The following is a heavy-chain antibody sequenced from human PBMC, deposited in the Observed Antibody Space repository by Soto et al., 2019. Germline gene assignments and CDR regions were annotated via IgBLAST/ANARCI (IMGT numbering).Heavy chain of an antibody. CDR2: ISYDGSNK. V-gene: IGHV3-30-3*01. CDR3: ARVNTFGGVIALLYYYYGMDV. D-gene: IGHD3-16*02. Sequence: QVQLVESGGGVVQPGRSLRLSCAASGFTFSSYAMHWVRQAPGKGLEWVAVISYDGSNKYYADSVKGRFTISRDNSKNTLYLQMNSLRAEDTAVYYCARVNTFGGVIALLYYYYGMDVWGQGTTVTVSS. J-gene: IGHJ6*02. CDR1: GFTFSSYA.